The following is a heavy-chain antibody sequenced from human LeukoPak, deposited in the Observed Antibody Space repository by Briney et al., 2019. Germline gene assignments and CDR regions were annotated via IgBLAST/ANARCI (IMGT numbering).Heavy chain of an antibody. CDR1: GFTFSSYW. J-gene: IGHJ6*03. CDR3: VREGSRFCSSSSCYYYHYYMDV. D-gene: IGHD2-2*01. V-gene: IGHV3-7*01. CDR2: INQDGRET. Sequence: GGSLRLSCAASGFTFSSYWMTWVRQAPGKGLEWVANINQDGRETNYVDSVKGRFTISRDNAKKSLYLQMKSLRAEDTAVYYCVREGSRFCSSSSCYYYHYYMDVWGKGTTVSISS.